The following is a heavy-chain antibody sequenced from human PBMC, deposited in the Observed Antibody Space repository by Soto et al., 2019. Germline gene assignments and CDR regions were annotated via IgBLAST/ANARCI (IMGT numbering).Heavy chain of an antibody. Sequence: QVQLVESGGGVVQPGRSLRLSCAASGFTFSSYGMHWVRQAPGKGLEWVAVISYDGSNKYYADSVKGRFTISRDNSKNTLYLQMNSLRAEDTAVYYCAKDPNFWSGYDSRKPYYGMDVWGQGTTVTVSS. CDR1: GFTFSSYG. J-gene: IGHJ6*02. CDR3: AKDPNFWSGYDSRKPYYGMDV. V-gene: IGHV3-30*18. CDR2: ISYDGSNK. D-gene: IGHD3-3*01.